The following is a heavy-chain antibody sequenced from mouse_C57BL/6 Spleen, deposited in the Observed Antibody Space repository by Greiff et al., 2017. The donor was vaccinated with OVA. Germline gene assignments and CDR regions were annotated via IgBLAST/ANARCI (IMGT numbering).Heavy chain of an antibody. J-gene: IGHJ4*01. Sequence: EVQLQESGGGLVKPGGSLKLSCAASGFTFSDYGMHWVRQAPEKGLEWVSYISSGSSTIYYADTVKGRFTISRDNAKNTLFLQMTSLRSEDTAMYYCARDSNLYAMDYWGQGTSVTVSS. V-gene: IGHV5-17*01. CDR3: ARDSNLYAMDY. D-gene: IGHD2-5*01. CDR1: GFTFSDYG. CDR2: ISSGSSTI.